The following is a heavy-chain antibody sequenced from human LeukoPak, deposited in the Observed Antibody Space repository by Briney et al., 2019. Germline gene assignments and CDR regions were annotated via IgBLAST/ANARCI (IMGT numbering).Heavy chain of an antibody. V-gene: IGHV4-34*01. CDR3: ARDGMANDYGDYGQYAFDI. D-gene: IGHD4-17*01. J-gene: IGHJ3*02. Sequence: SETLSLTCAVYGGSFSGYYWSWIRQPPGKGLEWIGEINHSGSTNYNPSLKSRVTISVDTSKNQFSLKLSSVTAADTAVYYCARDGMANDYGDYGQYAFDIWGQGTMVTVSS. CDR1: GGSFSGYY. CDR2: INHSGST.